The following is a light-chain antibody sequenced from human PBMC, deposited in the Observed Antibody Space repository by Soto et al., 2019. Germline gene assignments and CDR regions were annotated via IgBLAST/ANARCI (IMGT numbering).Light chain of an antibody. V-gene: IGKV3-15*01. CDR2: GAS. CDR1: QSVSSN. J-gene: IGKJ2*01. Sequence: EIVMTQSPATLSVSPGERATHSCRASQSVSSNLAWYQQKPGQAPRLLIYGASTRATGIPARFSGSGSGTEFTLTISSLQSEDFAVYYCQQYNNWPRPFGQGTKLEIK. CDR3: QQYNNWPRP.